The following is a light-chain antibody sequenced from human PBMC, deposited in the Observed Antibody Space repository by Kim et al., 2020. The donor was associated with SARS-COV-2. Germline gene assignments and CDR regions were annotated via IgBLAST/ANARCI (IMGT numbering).Light chain of an antibody. Sequence: GDRVTITCRATEDNSININLYQQKPGKAPELVIFGAYNLKSGAPAVYTGSGSETDFTLTINTVHPEDIAKYYCQQYDDPPYTLGQGTKLEI. V-gene: IGKV1-33*01. CDR3: QQYDDPPYT. J-gene: IGKJ2*01. CDR2: GAY. CDR1: EDNSIN.